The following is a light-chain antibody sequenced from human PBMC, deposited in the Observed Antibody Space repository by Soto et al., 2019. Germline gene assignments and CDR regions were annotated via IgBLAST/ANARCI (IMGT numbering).Light chain of an antibody. J-gene: IGKJ1*01. Sequence: EIVLTQSPSTLSLYPGERATLSCRASQSVSSNLAWYQQKPGQAPRLLIYDASTRATGIPARFSGSGSGTEFTLTISSLQSEDFAVYYCQQYTNWRTFGQGTKVDIK. CDR3: QQYTNWRT. CDR1: QSVSSN. CDR2: DAS. V-gene: IGKV3-15*01.